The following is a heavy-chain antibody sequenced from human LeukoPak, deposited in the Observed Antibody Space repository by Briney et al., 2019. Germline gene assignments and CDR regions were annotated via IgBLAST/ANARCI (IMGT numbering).Heavy chain of an antibody. Sequence: GESLKISCKGSGYSFTSYWIGWVRQMPGKGLEWMGIIYPGDSDTRYSPSFQGRVTISADKSISTAYLQWSSLKASDTAMYYCARRRDSSGWYFDYWGQGTLVTVSS. D-gene: IGHD6-19*01. CDR3: ARRRDSSGWYFDY. J-gene: IGHJ4*02. V-gene: IGHV5-51*01. CDR2: IYPGDSDT. CDR1: GYSFTSYW.